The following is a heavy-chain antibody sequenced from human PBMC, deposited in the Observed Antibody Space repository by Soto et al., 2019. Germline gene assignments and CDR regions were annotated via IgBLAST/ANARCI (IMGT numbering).Heavy chain of an antibody. CDR2: ISSSGSTI. CDR1: GFTFSSYE. CDR3: ARDWGLHYFDY. Sequence: GGSLRLSCAASGFTFSSYEMNWVRQAPGKGLEWVSYISSSGSTIYYADSVKGRFTISRDNAKNSLYLQMNSLRAGDTAVYYCARDWGLHYFDYWGQGTPVTVSS. J-gene: IGHJ4*02. V-gene: IGHV3-48*03. D-gene: IGHD7-27*01.